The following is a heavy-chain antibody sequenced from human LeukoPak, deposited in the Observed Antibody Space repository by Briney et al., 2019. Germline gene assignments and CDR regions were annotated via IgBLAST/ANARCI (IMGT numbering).Heavy chain of an antibody. D-gene: IGHD3-22*01. V-gene: IGHV7-4-1*02. Sequence: ASVKVSCKASGYIFTSYVMNWVRQAPGQGLEWMGWINTNTGNPTYAQGFTGRFVFSLDTSVSTTYLQISSLKAEDTAVYYCARDKDSSGYYLSYWGQGTLVTVSS. CDR2: INTNTGNP. J-gene: IGHJ4*02. CDR3: ARDKDSSGYYLSY. CDR1: GYIFTSYV.